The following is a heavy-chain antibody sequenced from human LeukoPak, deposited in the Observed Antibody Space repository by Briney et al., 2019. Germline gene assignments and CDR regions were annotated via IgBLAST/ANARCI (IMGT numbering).Heavy chain of an antibody. CDR2: IRYDGSNK. J-gene: IGHJ4*02. CDR1: GFTFSSYG. D-gene: IGHD5-18*01. CDR3: AKDRRIHVYYFDY. V-gene: IGHV3-30*02. Sequence: PGGSLGLSCAASGFTFSSYGMHWVRQAPGKGLEWVAFIRYDGSNKYYADSVKGRFTISRDNSKNTLYLQMNSLRAEDTAVYYCAKDRRIHVYYFDYWGQGTLVTVSS.